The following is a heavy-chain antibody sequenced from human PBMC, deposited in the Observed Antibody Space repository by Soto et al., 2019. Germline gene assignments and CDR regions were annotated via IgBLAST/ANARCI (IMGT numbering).Heavy chain of an antibody. V-gene: IGHV4-4*02. CDR2: IYHSGST. J-gene: IGHJ4*02. Sequence: KPSETLSLTCAVSGGSISSSNWWSWVRQPPGKGLEWIGEIYHSGSTNYNPSLKSRVTISVDKSKNQFSLKLSSVTAADTAVYYCARDRPTSDRGFDYWGQGTLVTVSS. CDR1: GGSISSSNW. CDR3: ARDRPTSDRGFDY.